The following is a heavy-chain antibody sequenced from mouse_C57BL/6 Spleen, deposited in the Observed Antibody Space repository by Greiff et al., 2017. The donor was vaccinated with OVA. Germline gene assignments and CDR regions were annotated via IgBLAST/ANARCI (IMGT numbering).Heavy chain of an antibody. CDR3: TAGYYDD. CDR2: IRLKSDNYAT. D-gene: IGHD2-3*01. J-gene: IGHJ2*01. Sequence: EVQVVESGGGLVQPGGSMKLSCVASGFTFSNYWMNWVRQSPEKGLEWVAQIRLKSDNYATHYAESVKGRFTISRDDSKSSVYLQMNNLRAEDTGIYYCTAGYYDDWGQGTTLTVSS. CDR1: GFTFSNYW. V-gene: IGHV6-3*01.